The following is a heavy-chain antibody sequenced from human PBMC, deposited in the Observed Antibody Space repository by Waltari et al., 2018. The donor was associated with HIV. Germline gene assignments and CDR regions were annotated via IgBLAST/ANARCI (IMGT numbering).Heavy chain of an antibody. CDR3: APSNIAARYFDY. CDR2: IRYDGSNK. D-gene: IGHD6-6*01. J-gene: IGHJ4*02. CDR1: GFTFSSYG. Sequence: QVQLVESGGGVVQPGGSLRLSCAASGFTFSSYGMHWVRQAPGKGLEWVAFIRYDGSNKYYADSVKGRFTISRDNSKNTLYLQMNSLRAEDTAVYYCAPSNIAARYFDYWGQGTLVTVSS. V-gene: IGHV3-30*02.